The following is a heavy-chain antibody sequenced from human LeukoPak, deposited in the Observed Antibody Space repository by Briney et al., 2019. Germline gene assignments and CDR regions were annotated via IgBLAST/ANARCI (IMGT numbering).Heavy chain of an antibody. Sequence: SQTLSLTCTVSGGSINSGGYYWSWIRQHPGKGLEWIGYIYYSGSTYYNPSLKSRVIISVDTSKNQFSLKLSSVTAADTAVYYCARGVEGGKGFDYWGQGTLVTVSS. CDR2: IYYSGST. CDR1: GGSINSGGYY. D-gene: IGHD4-23*01. CDR3: ARGVEGGKGFDY. V-gene: IGHV4-31*03. J-gene: IGHJ4*02.